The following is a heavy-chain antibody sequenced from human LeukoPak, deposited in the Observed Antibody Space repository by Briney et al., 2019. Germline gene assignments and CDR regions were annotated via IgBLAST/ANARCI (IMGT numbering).Heavy chain of an antibody. CDR1: GFTFSSYG. Sequence: GGSLRLSCAASGFTFSSYGMHWVRQAPGKGLEWVAVISYDGSNKYYADSVKGRFTISRHNSKNTLYLQMNSLRAEDTAVYYCAKSTVADFDYWGQGTLVTVSS. CDR2: ISYDGSNK. J-gene: IGHJ4*02. CDR3: AKSTVADFDY. D-gene: IGHD4-11*01. V-gene: IGHV3-30*18.